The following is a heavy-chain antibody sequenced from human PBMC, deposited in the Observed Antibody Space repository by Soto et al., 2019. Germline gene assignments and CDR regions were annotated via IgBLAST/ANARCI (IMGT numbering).Heavy chain of an antibody. D-gene: IGHD3-22*01. CDR1: WFIFNNYA. J-gene: IGHJ4*02. Sequence: GASVKVSCKAFWFIFNNYAISCVRQAPGQGLEWMGWISANSGNTNYAQKLQGRVTMTTDTSTSTAYMELRSLRSDDTAVYYCATAGNYDSSGRDFWGQGTLVTVYS. CDR2: ISANSGNT. V-gene: IGHV1-18*04. CDR3: ATAGNYDSSGRDF.